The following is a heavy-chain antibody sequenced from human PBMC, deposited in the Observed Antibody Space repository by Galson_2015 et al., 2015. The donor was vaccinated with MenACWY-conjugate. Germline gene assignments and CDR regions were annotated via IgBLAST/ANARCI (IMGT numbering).Heavy chain of an antibody. CDR3: SIRAPGTDFFEH. CDR2: IRTKTNSYAT. D-gene: IGHD6-13*01. V-gene: IGHV3-73*01. J-gene: IGHJ4*02. Sequence: SLRLSCAASGVTFSDSGVYWVRQASGKGLEWVGHIRTKTNSYATRYAASVRGRLTIFRDDSKNTASLQMSSLRTDDTAIYYCSIRAPGTDFFEHWGQGTLVTVSS. CDR1: GVTFSDSG.